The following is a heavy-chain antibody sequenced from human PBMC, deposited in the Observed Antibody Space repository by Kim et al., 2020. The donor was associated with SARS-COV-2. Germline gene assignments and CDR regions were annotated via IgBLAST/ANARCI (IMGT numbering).Heavy chain of an antibody. CDR2: VSYDGTNK. J-gene: IGHJ6*02. Sequence: GGSLRLSCVGSGFTFSNFPIHWVRQAPGKGLEWVATVSYDGTNKKYADSVKGRFTISRDNSNNTLYLQMNSLRAEDTAVYFCAKGLIVVLSLVWDYRYGIDVWGQGTTVTVSS. D-gene: IGHD2-2*01. V-gene: IGHV3-30*04. CDR3: AKGLIVVLSLVWDYRYGIDV. CDR1: GFTFSNFP.